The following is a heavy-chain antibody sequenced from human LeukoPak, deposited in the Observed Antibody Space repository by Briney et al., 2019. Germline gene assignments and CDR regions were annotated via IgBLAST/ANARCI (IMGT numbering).Heavy chain of an antibody. J-gene: IGHJ4*02. Sequence: SETLSLTCTVSGGSISSYYWSWIRQPPREALEWIGYIYYSGSTNYNPSLKSRVTISVDTSKNQFSLKLSSVTAADTAVYYCASSSPYHYYDKYYFDYWGQGTLVTVSS. D-gene: IGHD3-22*01. CDR2: IYYSGST. CDR3: ASSSPYHYYDKYYFDY. V-gene: IGHV4-59*01. CDR1: GGSISSYY.